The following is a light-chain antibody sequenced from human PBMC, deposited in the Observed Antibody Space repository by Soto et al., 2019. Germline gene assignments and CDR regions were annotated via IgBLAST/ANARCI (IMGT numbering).Light chain of an antibody. J-gene: IGKJ2*01. CDR2: GAS. Sequence: EIVMTQPPATLSVSLGDRATLSCRASQSVTTYLAWYQQKPGQAPRLLIYGASTRATGIPARFSGSGSETDFTLTISSLQSEDFAFYYCQQYNSWPPSYTFGQGTKLEIK. V-gene: IGKV3-15*01. CDR1: QSVTTY. CDR3: QQYNSWPPSYT.